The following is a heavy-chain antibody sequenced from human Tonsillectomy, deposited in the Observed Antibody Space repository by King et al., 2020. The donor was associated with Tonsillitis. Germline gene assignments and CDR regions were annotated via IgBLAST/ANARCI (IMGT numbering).Heavy chain of an antibody. D-gene: IGHD1-26*01. CDR3: ARDDGVVGAHDWFDP. J-gene: IGHJ5*02. CDR1: GFTFSSYW. CDR2: IKQDGSEK. V-gene: IGHV3-7*01. Sequence: VQLVESGGGLVQPGGSLRLSCAASGFTFSSYWMSWVRQAPGKGLEWVANIKQDGSEKYYVDSVKGRFTISRDNAKNSLYLQMNSLRAEDTAVYYCARDDGVVGAHDWFDPWGQGTLVTVSS.